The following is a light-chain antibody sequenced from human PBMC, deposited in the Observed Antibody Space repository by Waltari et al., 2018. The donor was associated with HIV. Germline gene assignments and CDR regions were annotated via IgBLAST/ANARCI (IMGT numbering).Light chain of an antibody. CDR1: QSISTY. V-gene: IGKV1-39*01. J-gene: IGKJ4*01. CDR3: QQTFRIPLT. CDR2: GAF. Sequence: DLQMTQSPSSLSASVGDRVTITCLASQSISTYLNWYQQRPGKAPKLLIYGAFALQSGVPAGFSGSGSGTDFTLNITSLQPEDFATYYCQQTFRIPLTFGGGTKV.